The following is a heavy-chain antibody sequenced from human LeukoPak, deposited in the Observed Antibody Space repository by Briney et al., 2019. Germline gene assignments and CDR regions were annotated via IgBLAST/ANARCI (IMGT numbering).Heavy chain of an antibody. CDR3: ARHLGGRYFDWLPYFDY. CDR2: IYPGDSDT. J-gene: IGHJ4*02. D-gene: IGHD3-9*01. V-gene: IGHV5-51*01. Sequence: GESLQISCQGSGYSFTSYWIGWVRQMPGKGLEWMGIIYPGDSDTRYSPSFQGQVTISADKSISTAYLQWSSLKAPDTAMYYCARHLGGRYFDWLPYFDYWGQGTLVTVSS. CDR1: GYSFTSYW.